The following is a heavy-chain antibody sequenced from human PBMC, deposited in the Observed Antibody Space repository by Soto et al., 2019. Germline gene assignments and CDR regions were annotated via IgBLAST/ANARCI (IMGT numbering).Heavy chain of an antibody. Sequence: ASVKVSCKASGYTFTSYYMHWVRQAPGQGLEWMGIINPSGGSTSYAQKFQGRVTMTRDTSTSTVYMELSSLRSEDTAVYYCARGSLGYCSGGSCYSVIDRSYYYYYGMDVWGQGTTVTVSS. CDR1: GYTFTSYY. CDR3: ARGSLGYCSGGSCYSVIDRSYYYYYGMDV. V-gene: IGHV1-46*01. J-gene: IGHJ6*02. D-gene: IGHD2-15*01. CDR2: INPSGGST.